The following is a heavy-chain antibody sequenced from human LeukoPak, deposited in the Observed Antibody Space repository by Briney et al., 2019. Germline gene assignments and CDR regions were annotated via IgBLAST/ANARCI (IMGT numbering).Heavy chain of an antibody. CDR1: GGSISSGGYS. CDR3: ARAVSGYGLDY. V-gene: IGHV4-30-4*07. Sequence: SETLSLTCAVSGGSISSGGYSWSWIRQPPGKGLEWIGYIYYSGSTYYNPSLKSRVTISVDTSKNQFSLKLSSVTAADTAVYYCARAVSGYGLDYWGQGTLVTVSS. CDR2: IYYSGST. D-gene: IGHD5-12*01. J-gene: IGHJ4*02.